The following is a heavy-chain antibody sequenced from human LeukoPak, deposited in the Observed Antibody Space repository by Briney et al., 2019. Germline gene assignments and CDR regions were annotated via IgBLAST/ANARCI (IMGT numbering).Heavy chain of an antibody. J-gene: IGHJ3*02. Sequence: GASVKVSCKASGYTFTGYYMHWVRQAPGQGLEWMGWINPNSGGTNYAQKFQGWVTMTRDTSISTAYMEVSRLRSDDTAVYYCARGGIYSSSWYGFTDAFDIWGQGTMVTVSS. V-gene: IGHV1-2*04. CDR1: GYTFTGYY. CDR3: ARGGIYSSSWYGFTDAFDI. CDR2: INPNSGGT. D-gene: IGHD6-13*01.